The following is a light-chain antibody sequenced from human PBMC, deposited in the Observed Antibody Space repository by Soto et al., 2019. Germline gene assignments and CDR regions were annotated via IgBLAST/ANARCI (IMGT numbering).Light chain of an antibody. V-gene: IGKV4-1*01. CDR1: QSLLYSSNNKNY. J-gene: IGKJ1*01. Sequence: DIVMTQSPDSLAVSLGERATINCKSSQSLLYSSNNKNYLTWYQQKPGQPPKMIIYWASSRKSGVPVRFSGSGSGTDFTLTISCLQAEDVAVYYCQQYYSHPPTFVQGTKVEVK. CDR3: QQYYSHPPT. CDR2: WAS.